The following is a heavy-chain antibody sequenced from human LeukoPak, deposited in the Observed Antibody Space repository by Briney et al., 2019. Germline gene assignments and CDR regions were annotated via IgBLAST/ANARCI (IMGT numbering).Heavy chain of an antibody. CDR2: INPNSGGT. J-gene: IGHJ4*02. Sequence: ASVKVSCKASGYTFTGYYMHWVRQAPGQGLEWMGWINPNSGGTNYAQKFQGRVTMTRDTSISTAYMELSRLRSDDTAVYYCAREEGFTMITPSPGGADYWGQGTQVTVSS. V-gene: IGHV1-2*02. CDR1: GYTFTGYY. D-gene: IGHD3-22*01. CDR3: AREEGFTMITPSPGGADY.